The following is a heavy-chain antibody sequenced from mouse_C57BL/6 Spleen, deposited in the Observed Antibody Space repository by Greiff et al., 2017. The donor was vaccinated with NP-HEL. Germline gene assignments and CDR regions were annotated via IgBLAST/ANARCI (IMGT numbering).Heavy chain of an antibody. CDR1: GFTFSSYA. D-gene: IGHD1-1*01. V-gene: IGHV5-4*01. CDR2: ISDGGSYT. J-gene: IGHJ1*03. Sequence: EVKVVESGGGLVKPGGSLKLSCAASGFTFSSYAMSWVRQTPEKRLEWVATISDGGSYTYYPDNVKGRFTISRDNAKNNLYLQMSHLKSEDTAMYYCARDTLLYYGSSLWYFDVWGTGTTVTVSS. CDR3: ARDTLLYYGSSLWYFDV.